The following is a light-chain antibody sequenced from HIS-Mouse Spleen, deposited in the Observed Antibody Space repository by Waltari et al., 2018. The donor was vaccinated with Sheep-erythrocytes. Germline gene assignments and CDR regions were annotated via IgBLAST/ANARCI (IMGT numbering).Light chain of an antibody. J-gene: IGKJ2*01. CDR3: QQYYSYPYT. CDR2: AAS. V-gene: IGKV1-8*01. Sequence: AIRMTQSPSSLSASTGDRVTITCRAIQGISRYLAWYQQNPGKAPKLLIYAASTLQSGVPSRFSGSGSGTDFTLTISCLQSEDFATYYCQQYYSYPYTFGQGTKLEIK. CDR1: QGISRY.